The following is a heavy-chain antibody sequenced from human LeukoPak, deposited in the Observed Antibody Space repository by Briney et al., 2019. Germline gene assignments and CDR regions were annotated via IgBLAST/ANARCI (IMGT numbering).Heavy chain of an antibody. CDR1: RGSLSSGGYY. V-gene: IGHV4-61*08. Sequence: SQTLSLTCTVSRGSLSSGGYYWSWIRQPPGKGLEWIGYIYYSGSTNYNPSLKSRVTISVDTSKNQFSLKLSSVTAADTAVYYCARFTARAREIDYWGQGILVTVSS. D-gene: IGHD6-6*01. J-gene: IGHJ4*02. CDR3: ARFTARAREIDY. CDR2: IYYSGST.